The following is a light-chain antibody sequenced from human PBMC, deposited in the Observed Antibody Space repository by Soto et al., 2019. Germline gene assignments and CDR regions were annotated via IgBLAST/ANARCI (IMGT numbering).Light chain of an antibody. Sequence: EIVLTQSPGTLSLSPGERATLSCRASQSVSSKYLAWYQQKPGQAPRVLIYGTSIRASGVPERFSGGGSGTDFTLTITRLEPEDVGIYYCQQCHVTPLTFGQGTRLEI. CDR2: GTS. J-gene: IGKJ5*01. CDR1: QSVSSKY. CDR3: QQCHVTPLT. V-gene: IGKV3-20*01.